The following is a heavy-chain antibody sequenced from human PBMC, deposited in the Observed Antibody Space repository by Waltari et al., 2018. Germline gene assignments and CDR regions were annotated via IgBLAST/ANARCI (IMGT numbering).Heavy chain of an antibody. CDR2: IISIFGTA. D-gene: IGHD3-22*01. Sequence: KASGGNFSSSAISWVRQAPGQGLEWVGGIISIFGTATYAQWFQGRVTITAYESTSTAYMELRSLRSEDRAVYYCASTVYYDSSVYHVIDYWGQGTLVTVSS. CDR3: ASTVYYDSSVYHVIDY. V-gene: IGHV1-69*01. CDR1: GGNFSSSA. J-gene: IGHJ4*02.